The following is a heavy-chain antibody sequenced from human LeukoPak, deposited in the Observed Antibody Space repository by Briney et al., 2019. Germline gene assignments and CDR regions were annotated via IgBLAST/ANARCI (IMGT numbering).Heavy chain of an antibody. V-gene: IGHV3-7*01. CDR2: IKQDGSEK. D-gene: IGHD2-21*02. J-gene: IGHJ3*02. Sequence: PGGSLRLSCAASGFTFSSYWMSWVRQAPGKGLEWVANIKQDGSEKYYVDSVKGRFTISRDNSKNTLYLQMNSLRAEDTAVYYCAREVTAKDAFDIWGQGTMVTVSS. CDR3: AREVTAKDAFDI. CDR1: GFTFSSYW.